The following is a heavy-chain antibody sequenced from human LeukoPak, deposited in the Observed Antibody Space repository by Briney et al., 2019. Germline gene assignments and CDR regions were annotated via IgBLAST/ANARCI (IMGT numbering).Heavy chain of an antibody. Sequence: SQTLSLTYAVSGGSISSGGYSWSWIRQPQGTGLEWIGYIYHSGSTYYNPSLKSRVTISVDRSKNQFSLKLSSVTAADTAVYYCARVPYGDYGMDVWGQGTTVTVSS. V-gene: IGHV4-30-2*01. CDR1: GGSISSGGYS. D-gene: IGHD4-17*01. J-gene: IGHJ6*02. CDR3: ARVPYGDYGMDV. CDR2: IYHSGST.